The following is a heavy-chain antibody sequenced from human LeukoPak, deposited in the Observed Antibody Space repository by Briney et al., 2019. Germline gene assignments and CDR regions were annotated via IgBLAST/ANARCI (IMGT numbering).Heavy chain of an antibody. V-gene: IGHV5-51*01. CDR1: GYSFTSYW. D-gene: IGHD6-6*01. CDR3: TRQTAAGRPDY. CDR2: IYPGDSET. J-gene: IGHJ4*02. Sequence: GESLKISCKGSGYSFTSYWIGWVRQMPGKGLEWMGIIYPGDSETRYSPSFQGQVTISADKSTSTAFLQWSSLKASDTAMYYCTRQTAAGRPDYWGQGTLVTVSS.